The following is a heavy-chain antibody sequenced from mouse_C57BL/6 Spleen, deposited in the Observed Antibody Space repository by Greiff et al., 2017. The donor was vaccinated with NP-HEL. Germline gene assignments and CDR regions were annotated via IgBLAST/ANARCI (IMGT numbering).Heavy chain of an antibody. CDR3: ARDYYGGSSHYFDY. V-gene: IGHV5-6*01. J-gene: IGHJ2*01. CDR1: GFTFSSYG. Sequence: EVKLVESGGDLVKPGGSLKLSCAASGFTFSSYGMSWVRQTPDQRLEWVATISSGGSYTYYPDSVKGRVTISRDNAKNTLYLQMSSLKSEDTAMYYCARDYYGGSSHYFDYWGQGTTLTVSS. D-gene: IGHD1-1*01. CDR2: ISSGGSYT.